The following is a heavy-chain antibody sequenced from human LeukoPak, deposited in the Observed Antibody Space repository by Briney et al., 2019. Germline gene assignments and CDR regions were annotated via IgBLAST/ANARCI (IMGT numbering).Heavy chain of an antibody. CDR3: SSVPAATYGMDV. CDR2: FIPILGVT. Sequence: GSSVKVSCKASGGTFSNYAISWVRQAPGQGLEWMGRFIPILGVTNYAQKFQFQGRVTITADKSTSTVYMELSGLRSEDTAVYFCSSVPAATYGMDVWGQGTTVTVSS. CDR1: GGTFSNYA. J-gene: IGHJ6*02. D-gene: IGHD2-2*01. V-gene: IGHV1-69*04.